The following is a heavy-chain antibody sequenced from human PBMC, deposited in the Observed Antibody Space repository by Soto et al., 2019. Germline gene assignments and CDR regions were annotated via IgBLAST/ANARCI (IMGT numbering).Heavy chain of an antibody. V-gene: IGHV1-46*03. J-gene: IGHJ4*02. CDR3: ARAFRTAMVFSY. Sequence: ASVKVSFKASGYTFTSYYMHWVRQAPGQGLEWMGIINPSGGSTSYAQKFQGRVTMTRDTSTSTVYMELSSLRSEDTAVYYCARAFRTAMVFSYWGQGTLVTVSS. D-gene: IGHD5-18*01. CDR1: GYTFTSYY. CDR2: INPSGGST.